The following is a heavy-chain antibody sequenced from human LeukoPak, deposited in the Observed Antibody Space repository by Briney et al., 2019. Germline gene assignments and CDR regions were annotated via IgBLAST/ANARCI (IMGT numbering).Heavy chain of an antibody. J-gene: IGHJ6*02. D-gene: IGHD4-17*01. CDR2: IYDSGST. CDR1: GGSISSGGYY. Sequence: SQTLSLTCTVSGGSISSGGYYWSWIRQHPGKGLEWIGYIYDSGSTYYNPSLKSRVTISVDTSKNQFSLKLSSVTAADTAVYYCARDPTVTTLYYYYGMDVWGQGTTVTVSS. CDR3: ARDPTVTTLYYYYGMDV. V-gene: IGHV4-31*03.